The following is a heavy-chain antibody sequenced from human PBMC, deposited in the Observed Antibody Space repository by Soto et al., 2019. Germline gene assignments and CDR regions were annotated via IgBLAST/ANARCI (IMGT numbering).Heavy chain of an antibody. J-gene: IGHJ5*02. CDR3: ARDHRGFEP. Sequence: AESPRLTYGVSGYSVSSGYFWGWIRQPPGKGLEWIGSIYHSGGTYYKPSLKSRVTISVDTSKNQFSLKLSSVTAADTAVYYCARDHRGFEPWGQGTLVTVS. CDR2: IYHSGGT. D-gene: IGHD3-9*01. V-gene: IGHV4-38-2*02. CDR1: GYSVSSGYF.